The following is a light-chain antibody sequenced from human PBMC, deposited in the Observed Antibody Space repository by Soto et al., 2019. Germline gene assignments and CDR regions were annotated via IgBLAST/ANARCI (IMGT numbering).Light chain of an antibody. CDR2: DVS. Sequence: QSVLTQPASVSASPRQTITISCTGTSSDVGGYNYVSWYQQHPGKAPKLMIYDVSLRPSGISNRFSGSKSGNTASLTISGLQAEDVADYYCSSYTSTSTLVFGTGTKVTVL. J-gene: IGLJ1*01. V-gene: IGLV2-14*01. CDR3: SSYTSTSTLV. CDR1: SSDVGGYNY.